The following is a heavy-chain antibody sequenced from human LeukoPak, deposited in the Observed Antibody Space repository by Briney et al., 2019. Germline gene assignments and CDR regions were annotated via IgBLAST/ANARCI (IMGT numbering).Heavy chain of an antibody. Sequence: PSETLSLTCAVYGGSFSGYYWSWIRQPPGKGLEWIGEINHSGSTNYNPSLKSRVTISVDTSKNQFSLKLSSVTAADTAVYYCARVGYYSGYWGQGTLVTVSS. CDR1: GGSFSGYY. CDR3: ARVGYYSGY. V-gene: IGHV4-34*01. CDR2: INHSGST. D-gene: IGHD3-10*01. J-gene: IGHJ4*02.